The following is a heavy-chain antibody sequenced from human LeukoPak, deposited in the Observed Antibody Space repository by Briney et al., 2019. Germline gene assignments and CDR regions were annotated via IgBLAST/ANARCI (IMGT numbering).Heavy chain of an antibody. CDR1: GFTFSSYA. CDR3: ATKGAPYYYDSSGYSGDAFDI. J-gene: IGHJ3*02. CDR2: ISGSGGNT. V-gene: IGHV3-23*01. D-gene: IGHD3-22*01. Sequence: GGSLRLSCAASGFTFSSYAMSWVRQAPGKGLEWVSAISGSGGNTYFADSVKGRFTISRDNSKNTLYLQMNSLRAEDTAVYYCATKGAPYYYDSSGYSGDAFDIWGQGTMVTVSS.